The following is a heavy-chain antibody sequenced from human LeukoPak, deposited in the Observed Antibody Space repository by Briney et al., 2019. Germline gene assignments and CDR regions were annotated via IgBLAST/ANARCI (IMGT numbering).Heavy chain of an antibody. CDR1: GYTFTGYY. D-gene: IGHD1-1*01. V-gene: IGHV1-2*02. CDR2: INPNSGGT. J-gene: IGHJ6*03. CDR3: AVIAGTARYYYYMDV. Sequence: ASVKVSCKASGYTFTGYYMHWVRQAPGQGLEWMGWINPNSGGTNYAQKFQGRVTMTRDTSISTAYMELSRLRSDDTAVYYCAVIAGTARYYYYMDVWGKGTTVTISS.